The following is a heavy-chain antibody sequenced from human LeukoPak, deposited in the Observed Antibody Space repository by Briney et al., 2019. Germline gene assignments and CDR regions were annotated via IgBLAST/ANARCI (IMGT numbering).Heavy chain of an antibody. CDR2: IYSGGST. J-gene: IGHJ4*02. CDR3: AREGTGIVGATFDY. CDR1: GFTVSSNY. V-gene: IGHV3-66*02. D-gene: IGHD1-26*01. Sequence: GGSLRLSCAASGFTVSSNYMSWVRQAPGKGLEWVSVIYSGGSTYYADSVKGRFTISRDNSKNTLYLQMNSLRAEDTAVYYCAREGTGIVGATFDYWGQGTLVTVSS.